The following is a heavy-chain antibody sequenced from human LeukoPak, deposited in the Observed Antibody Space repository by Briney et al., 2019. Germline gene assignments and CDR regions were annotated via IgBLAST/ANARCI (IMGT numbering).Heavy chain of an antibody. J-gene: IGHJ4*02. CDR3: ARDSPDIVVVPADSHFDY. D-gene: IGHD2-2*01. V-gene: IGHV3-21*01. CDR2: ISSSSSYI. CDR1: GFTFSSYS. Sequence: GGSLRLSCAASGFTFSSYSMNWVRQAPGKGLEWVSSISSSSSYIYYADSVKGRFTISRDNAKNSLYLQMNSLRAEDTAVYYCARDSPDIVVVPADSHFDYWGQGTLVTVSS.